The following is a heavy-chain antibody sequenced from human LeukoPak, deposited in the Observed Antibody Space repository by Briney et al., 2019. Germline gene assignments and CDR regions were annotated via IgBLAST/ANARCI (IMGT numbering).Heavy chain of an antibody. D-gene: IGHD1-26*01. V-gene: IGHV4-59*01. CDR2: VYYSERP. J-gene: IGHJ3*01. CDR1: GGSSSDYY. Sequence: SETLSLTCSISGGSSSDYYGSWIRQPPGKGPEWIGYVYYSERPNYNPSLKSRVTISVDTSKNEFSLKLSSVTAADTAVYYCARRGGSPLGAFDVWSQGTMVIVSS. CDR3: ARRGGSPLGAFDV.